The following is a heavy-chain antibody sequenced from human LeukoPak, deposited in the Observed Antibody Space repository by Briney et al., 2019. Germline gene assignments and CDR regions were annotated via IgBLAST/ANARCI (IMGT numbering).Heavy chain of an antibody. D-gene: IGHD3-9*01. Sequence: ASVKVSCKASGYTFTGYYMHWVRQAPGQGLEWMGWINPNSGGTNYAQKFQGRVTMTRDTSISTAYMELSRLRSDDTAVYYCARALGGLRYFDWLLPPYFDNWGQGTLVTVSS. J-gene: IGHJ4*02. V-gene: IGHV1-2*02. CDR2: INPNSGGT. CDR1: GYTFTGYY. CDR3: ARALGGLRYFDWLLPPYFDN.